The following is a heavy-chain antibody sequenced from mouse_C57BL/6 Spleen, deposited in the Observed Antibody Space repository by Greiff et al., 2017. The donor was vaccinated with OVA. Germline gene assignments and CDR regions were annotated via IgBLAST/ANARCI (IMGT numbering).Heavy chain of an antibody. CDR3: TTRGAQATPFDY. CDR2: IDPEDGAT. Sequence: VQLQQSGAELVRPGASVKLSCTASGFNIKDYYMHWVKQRPEQGLEWIGGIDPEDGATEYAPKLQGKATMTAYTSSNTAYLQLSSLTAGDTAVYYCTTRGAQATPFDYWGPGTTLTVSS. J-gene: IGHJ2*01. V-gene: IGHV14-1*01. D-gene: IGHD3-2*02. CDR1: GFNIKDYY.